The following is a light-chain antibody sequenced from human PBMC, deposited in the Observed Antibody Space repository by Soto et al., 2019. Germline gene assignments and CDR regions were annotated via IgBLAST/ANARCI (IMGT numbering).Light chain of an antibody. CDR1: QSVSSN. CDR3: QQYNNWPPWT. J-gene: IGKJ1*01. V-gene: IGKV3D-15*01. CDR2: GAS. Sequence: EIVLTQSPATLSVPPGERATLSCRASQSVSSNLAWYQQKPGQAPRLLIYGASTRATGIPARFDGSGSGTEFTLTISSLQSEDFAVYYCQQYNNWPPWTFGQGTKVDIK.